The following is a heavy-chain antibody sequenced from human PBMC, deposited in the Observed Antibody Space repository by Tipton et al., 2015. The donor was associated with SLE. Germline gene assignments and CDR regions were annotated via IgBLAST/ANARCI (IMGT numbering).Heavy chain of an antibody. J-gene: IGHJ4*02. D-gene: IGHD3-3*01. CDR2: IYYSGGT. CDR1: GVSISSVW. Sequence: TLSLTCGVSGVSISSVWWSWIRQPPGKGLEWIGYIYYSGGTYYNPSLKSRVTISVDTSKDQFSLRLRSVTAADTAVYYCATARIFGVPTWGRGTLVIVSS. CDR3: ATARIFGVPT. V-gene: IGHV4-59*12.